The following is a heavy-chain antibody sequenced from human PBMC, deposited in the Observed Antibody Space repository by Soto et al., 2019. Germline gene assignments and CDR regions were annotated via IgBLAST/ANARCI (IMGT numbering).Heavy chain of an antibody. CDR1: GGTFSSYA. CDR2: IITIFGTA. Sequence: QVQLVQSGAEVKKPGSSVKVSCKASGGTFSSYAISWVRQAPGQGPEWMGGIITIFGTANYAQKFQGRVTITADESTIKADMELGSVGYEDAAGYYCARVDRCCYTYYFDYWGQGTLVTFSS. D-gene: IGHD2-8*01. CDR3: ARVDRCCYTYYFDY. J-gene: IGHJ4*02. V-gene: IGHV1-69*01.